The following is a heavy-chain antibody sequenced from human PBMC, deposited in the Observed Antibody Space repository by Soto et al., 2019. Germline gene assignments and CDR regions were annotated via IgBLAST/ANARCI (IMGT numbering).Heavy chain of an antibody. CDR3: AREGDGYKYAY. J-gene: IGHJ4*02. Sequence: ASVKVSCKVSGYTLTELSMHWVRQAPGQRLEWMGWINAGNDNTKYSQNFQGRVTTTRDTSASTVYMEVSSLRSEDTAVYYCAREGDGYKYAYWGQGTLVTVSS. D-gene: IGHD5-18*01. CDR2: INAGNDNT. CDR1: GYTLTELS. V-gene: IGHV1-3*01.